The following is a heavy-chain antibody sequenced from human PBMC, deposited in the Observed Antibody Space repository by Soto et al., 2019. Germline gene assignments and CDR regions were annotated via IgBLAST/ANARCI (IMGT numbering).Heavy chain of an antibody. D-gene: IGHD3-9*01. CDR3: TTTGNDYDILTGYYW. V-gene: IGHV3-15*01. J-gene: IGHJ4*02. CDR2: IKSKTDGGTT. Sequence: GGSLRLSCAASGFTFSNAWMSWVRQAPGKGLEWVGRIKSKTDGGTTDYAAPVKGRFTISRDDSKNTLYLQMNSLKTEDTAVYYCTTTGNDYDILTGYYWWGQGTLVTVSS. CDR1: GFTFSNAW.